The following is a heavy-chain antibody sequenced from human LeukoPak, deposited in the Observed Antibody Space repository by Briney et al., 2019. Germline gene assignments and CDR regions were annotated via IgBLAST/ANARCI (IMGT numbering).Heavy chain of an antibody. J-gene: IGHJ5*02. Sequence: GGSLRLSCAASGFTFSSYSMNWVRQAPGKGLEWVSVIYGGGTTYYADSVKGRFTISRDNSKNTLYLQMNGLRAEDTAVYYCARITMSRFDPWGQGTLVTVS. CDR1: GFTFSSYS. CDR2: IYGGGTT. V-gene: IGHV3-53*01. D-gene: IGHD3-10*02. CDR3: ARITMSRFDP.